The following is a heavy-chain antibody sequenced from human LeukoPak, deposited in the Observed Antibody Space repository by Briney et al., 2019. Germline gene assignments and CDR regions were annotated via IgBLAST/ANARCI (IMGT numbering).Heavy chain of an antibody. CDR2: VYYSGST. V-gene: IGHV4-39*01. CDR1: GGSISSSSYY. Sequence: PSETLSLTCIVSGGSISSSSYYWGWIRQPPGKGLEWIGSVYYSGSTYYNPSLKSQVTISVDTSKNQFSLELTSVTAADTAVYYSARHCGYNSACYYFGDWGQGTLVTVSS. J-gene: IGHJ4*02. CDR3: ARHCGYNSACYYFGD. D-gene: IGHD5-12*01.